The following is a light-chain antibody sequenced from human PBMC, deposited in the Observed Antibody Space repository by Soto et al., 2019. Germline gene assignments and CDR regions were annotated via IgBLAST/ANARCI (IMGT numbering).Light chain of an antibody. J-gene: IGKJ1*01. CDR3: QHYNSYSEA. Sequence: DIQMTQSPSTLSGSVGDRVTITCRASQTISSWLAWYKQKPGKAPKLLIYKASTLKSGVPSRFSGSGSGTEFTLTISSLQPDDFATYYCQHYNSYSEAFGQGPKVDIK. V-gene: IGKV1-5*03. CDR2: KAS. CDR1: QTISSW.